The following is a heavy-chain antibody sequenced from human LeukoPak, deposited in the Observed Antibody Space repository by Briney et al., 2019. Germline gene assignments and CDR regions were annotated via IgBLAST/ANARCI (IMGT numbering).Heavy chain of an antibody. V-gene: IGHV3-30*06. J-gene: IGHJ6*03. CDR3: ARTGLLYSRALDYYYMDV. CDR2: ISYDGSNK. CDR1: GFSFTNYA. Sequence: GGSLRLSCAASGFSFTNYAMSWVRQAPGKGLEWVAVISYDGSNKYYADSVKGRFTISRDNSKNTLYLQMNSLRAEDTAVYYCARTGLLYSRALDYYYMDVWGKGTTVTVSS. D-gene: IGHD6-13*01.